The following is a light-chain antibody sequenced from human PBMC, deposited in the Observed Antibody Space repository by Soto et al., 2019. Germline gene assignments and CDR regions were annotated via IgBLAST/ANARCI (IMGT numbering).Light chain of an antibody. CDR1: QSVSSY. Sequence: GSTQTPATLSLSPGERATLSCRASQSVSSYSAWYQQKPGQAPRLLIYDTSKGATGIPARFSGSGSGTDVTLTISSRETENFAGYYGQQRCNLPAIAFGQGVLLEV. CDR3: QQRCNLPAIA. J-gene: IGKJ5*01. CDR2: DTS. V-gene: IGKV3-11*01.